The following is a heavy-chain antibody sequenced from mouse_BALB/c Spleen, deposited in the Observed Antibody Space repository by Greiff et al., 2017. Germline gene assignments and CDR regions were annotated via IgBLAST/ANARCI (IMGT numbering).Heavy chain of an antibody. V-gene: IGHV5-17*02. Sequence: EVNVVESGGGLVQPGGSRKLSCAASGFTFSSFGMHWVRQAPEKGLEWVAYISSGSSTIYYADTVKGRFTISRDNPKNTLFLQMTSLRSEDTAMYYCARLDGNYRAMDYWGQGTSVTVSS. CDR3: ARLDGNYRAMDY. CDR2: ISSGSSTI. D-gene: IGHD2-1*01. J-gene: IGHJ4*01. CDR1: GFTFSSFG.